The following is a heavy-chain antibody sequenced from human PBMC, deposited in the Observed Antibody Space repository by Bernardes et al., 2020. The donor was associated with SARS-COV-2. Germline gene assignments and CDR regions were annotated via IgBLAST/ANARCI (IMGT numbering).Heavy chain of an antibody. D-gene: IGHD3-3*01. CDR2: IWYDGSNK. J-gene: IGHJ6*02. CDR1: GFTFSSYG. V-gene: IGHV3-33*01. Sequence: SLRLSCAASGFTFSSYGMHWVRQAPGKGLEWVAVIWYDGSNKYYADSVKGRFTISRDNSKNTLYLQMNSLRAEDTAVYYCARDRRRYYDFWSGSPNALYYYGMDVWGQGTTVTVSS. CDR3: ARDRRRYYDFWSGSPNALYYYGMDV.